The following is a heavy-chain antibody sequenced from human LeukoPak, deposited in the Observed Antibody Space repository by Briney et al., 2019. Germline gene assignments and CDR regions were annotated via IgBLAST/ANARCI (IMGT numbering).Heavy chain of an antibody. V-gene: IGHV3-21*01. J-gene: IGHJ4*02. CDR1: GFTFSSYS. Sequence: GGSLRLSCAASGFTFSSYSMTWVRQAPGKGLEWVSSISSSSSYIYYADSVKGRFTISRDNAKNSLYLQMNSLRAEDTAVYYCARDPSSYDILTGYFYWGQGTLVTVSS. CDR3: ARDPSSYDILTGYFY. CDR2: ISSSSSYI. D-gene: IGHD3-9*01.